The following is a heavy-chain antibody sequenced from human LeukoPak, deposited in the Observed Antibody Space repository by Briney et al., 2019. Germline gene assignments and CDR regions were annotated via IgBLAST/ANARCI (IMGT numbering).Heavy chain of an antibody. Sequence: GGSLSLSCAASGFTLTKYCMTWVRQAPGKGLEWVGNIKQDGSDKNYMDSVKGRFTISRDNTKNSVYLQTSSLRGEDTAVYYCAREVWGPEYWGQGTLVTVSS. CDR1: GFTLTKYC. J-gene: IGHJ4*02. CDR2: IKQDGSDK. D-gene: IGHD1-14*01. V-gene: IGHV3-7*01. CDR3: AREVWGPEY.